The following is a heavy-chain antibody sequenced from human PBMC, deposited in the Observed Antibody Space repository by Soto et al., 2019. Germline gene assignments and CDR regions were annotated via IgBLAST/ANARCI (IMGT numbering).Heavy chain of an antibody. CDR2: IYPGDSDT. V-gene: IGHV5-51*01. Sequence: GESLKISCKGSGYSFTSYWIGWVRQMPGKGLEWMGIIYPGDSDTRYSPSFQGQVTISADKSISTAYLQWSSLKASDTAMYYCARTPNYYGSGSYYLVASVDVFDIWGQRTMDTVSS. CDR3: ARTPNYYGSGSYYLVASVDVFDI. D-gene: IGHD3-10*01. J-gene: IGHJ3*02. CDR1: GYSFTSYW.